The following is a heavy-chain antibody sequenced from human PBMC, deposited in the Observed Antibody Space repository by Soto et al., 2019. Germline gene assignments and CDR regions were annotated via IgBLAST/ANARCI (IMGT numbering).Heavy chain of an antibody. CDR2: ISGSGGSA. V-gene: IGHV3-23*01. J-gene: IGHJ3*01. D-gene: IGHD6-19*01. CDR3: VREGSGWYSRGSFDF. Sequence: EVQLLESGGGLVRPGGSLRLSCAASGFTFSNYAMNWVRQAPGKGLECVSVISGSGGSAYYADSVQGRFTISRDNSKNTLYLQRNSLRAEDTAIYYCVREGSGWYSRGSFDFWGRGTMVTVSS. CDR1: GFTFSNYA.